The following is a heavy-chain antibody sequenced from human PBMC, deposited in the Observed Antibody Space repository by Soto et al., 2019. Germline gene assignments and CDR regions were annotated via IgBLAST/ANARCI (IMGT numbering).Heavy chain of an antibody. CDR2: IDPRDSYT. V-gene: IGHV5-10-1*01. CDR3: ARRGSSGLFTLMPFDI. Sequence: GESLKISCKGSGYSFTDFWINWVRQMPGKDLEWMGRIDPRDSYTNFSPSFQGHVTISVDKSITTAYLHWSSLKASDTAMYYCARRGSSGLFTLMPFDIWGQGTMVTVSS. D-gene: IGHD6-19*01. CDR1: GYSFTDFW. J-gene: IGHJ3*02.